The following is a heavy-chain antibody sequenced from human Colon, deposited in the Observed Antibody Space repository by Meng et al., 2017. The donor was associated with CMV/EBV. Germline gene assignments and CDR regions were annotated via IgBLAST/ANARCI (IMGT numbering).Heavy chain of an antibody. D-gene: IGHD3-3*01. CDR2: IYAGGRST. CDR1: GLSFSSFW. V-gene: IGHV3-23*03. CDR3: AKGSLEWLYYGMDV. Sequence: GESLKISCAASGLSFSSFWMSWVRQAPGKGLEWVSVIYAGGRSTYFADSVKGRFIISRDDSKNTLYMEMNSLRAEDTAVYYCAKGSLEWLYYGMDVWGQGTTVTVSS. J-gene: IGHJ6*02.